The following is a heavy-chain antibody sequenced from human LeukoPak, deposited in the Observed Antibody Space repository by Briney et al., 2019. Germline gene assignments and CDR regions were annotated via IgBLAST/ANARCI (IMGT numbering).Heavy chain of an antibody. J-gene: IGHJ5*02. CDR3: ARALFLGDWFDP. CDR2: INSDGCST. Sequence: GMSLRLSCAASGFPFSSYGMHWVRQAPGKGLVWVSRINSDGCSTSYADSVKGRFTISRDNAKSTLYLQMNSLRAEDTAVYYCARALFLGDWFDPWGQGTLVTVSS. D-gene: IGHD3-16*01. CDR1: GFPFSSYG. V-gene: IGHV3-74*01.